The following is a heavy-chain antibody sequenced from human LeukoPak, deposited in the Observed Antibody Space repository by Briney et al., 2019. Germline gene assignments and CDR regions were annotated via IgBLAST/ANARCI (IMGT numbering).Heavy chain of an antibody. CDR3: ARSPEGGQDDYGDPFDY. Sequence: SETLSLTCAVYGGSFSGYYWSWLRQPPGKGLEWIGEINHSGSTNYNPSLKSRVTISVDTSKNQFSLKLSSVTAADTAVYYCARSPEGGQDDYGDPFDYWGQGTLVTVSS. D-gene: IGHD4-17*01. V-gene: IGHV4-34*01. CDR1: GGSFSGYY. J-gene: IGHJ4*02. CDR2: INHSGST.